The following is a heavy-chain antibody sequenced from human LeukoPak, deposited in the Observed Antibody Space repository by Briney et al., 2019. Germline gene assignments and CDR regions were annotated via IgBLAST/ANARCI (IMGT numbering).Heavy chain of an antibody. Sequence: GGSLRLSCAASGFTFSSYGMHWVRQAPGKGLEWVAFIRYDGNNKYYADSVKGRFTISRDNSKNTLYLQMNSLRAEDTAVYYCAKLISPYDHWGQGTLVLVSS. CDR1: GFTFSSYG. CDR2: IRYDGNNK. J-gene: IGHJ4*02. V-gene: IGHV3-30*02. CDR3: AKLISPYDH.